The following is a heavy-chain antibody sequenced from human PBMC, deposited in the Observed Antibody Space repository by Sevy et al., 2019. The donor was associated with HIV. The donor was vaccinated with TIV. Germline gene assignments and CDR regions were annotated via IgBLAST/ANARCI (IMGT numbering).Heavy chain of an antibody. CDR1: GFTFSSYS. V-gene: IGHV3-21*01. D-gene: IGHD2-2*02. J-gene: IGHJ6*02. CDR2: ISSSSSYI. CDR3: ASSGRAATALPDPYYYYGMDV. Sequence: GGSLRLSCAASGFTFSSYSMNWVRQAPGKGLEWVSSISSSSSYIYYADSVKGRFTISRDNAKNSLYLQMNSLRAEDTAVYYCASSGRAATALPDPYYYYGMDVWGQGTTVTVSS.